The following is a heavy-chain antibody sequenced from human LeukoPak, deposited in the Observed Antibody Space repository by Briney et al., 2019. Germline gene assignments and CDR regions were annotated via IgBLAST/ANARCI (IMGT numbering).Heavy chain of an antibody. V-gene: IGHV3-21*01. CDR2: IISSSSYI. Sequence: PGGSLRLSCAASGFTFSSYSMNWVRQAPGKWLEWVSSIISSSSYIYYADSVKGRFTISRDNAKNSLYLQMNSLRAEDTAVYYCARDPFDCGGDCYSVNWFDPWGQGTLVTVSS. CDR1: GFTFSSYS. CDR3: ARDPFDCGGDCYSVNWFDP. J-gene: IGHJ5*02. D-gene: IGHD2-21*02.